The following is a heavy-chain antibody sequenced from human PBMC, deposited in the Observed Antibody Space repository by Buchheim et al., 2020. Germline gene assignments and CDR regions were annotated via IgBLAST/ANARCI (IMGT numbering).Heavy chain of an antibody. D-gene: IGHD3-3*01. V-gene: IGHV3-48*02. CDR3: ARALGPYDFWSGHWYFDL. J-gene: IGHJ2*01. CDR2: ISSSSTI. Sequence: EVQLVESGGGLVQPGGSLRLSCAASGFTFSSYSMNWVRQAPGKGLEWVSYISSSSTIYYADSVKGRFTISRDNAKNSLYLQMNSLRDEDTAVYYCARALGPYDFWSGHWYFDLWGRGTL. CDR1: GFTFSSYS.